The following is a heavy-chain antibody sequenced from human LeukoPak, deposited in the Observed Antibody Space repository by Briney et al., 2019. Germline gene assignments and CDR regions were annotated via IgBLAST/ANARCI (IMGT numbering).Heavy chain of an antibody. CDR1: GYTFTGYY. J-gene: IGHJ4*02. CDR3: ARGGLRFLEWLRLTPLFDY. Sequence: ASVKVSCKASGYTFTGYYVHWVRQAPGQGLEWMGRINPNSGDTNYAQKFQGRVTMTRDTSISTAYMELSRLRSDDTAVYYCARGGLRFLEWLRLTPLFDYWGQGTLVTVSS. V-gene: IGHV1-2*06. D-gene: IGHD3-3*01. CDR2: INPNSGDT.